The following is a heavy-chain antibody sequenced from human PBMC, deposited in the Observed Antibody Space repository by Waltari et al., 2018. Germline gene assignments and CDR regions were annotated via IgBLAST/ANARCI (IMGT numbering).Heavy chain of an antibody. CDR3: GGGVSGSWSYRPDY. V-gene: IGHV4-38-2*01. CDR1: GYSISSGYY. J-gene: IGHJ4*02. D-gene: IGHD6-13*01. CDR2: IYHSGST. Sequence: QVQLQESGPGLVKPSETLSLTCAVSGYSISSGYYWGWIRQPPGKGLEWIGSIYHSGSTYCNPALKSRVTISVDTSKNQFSLKLSSVTAADTAVYYCGGGVSGSWSYRPDYWGQGTLVTVSS.